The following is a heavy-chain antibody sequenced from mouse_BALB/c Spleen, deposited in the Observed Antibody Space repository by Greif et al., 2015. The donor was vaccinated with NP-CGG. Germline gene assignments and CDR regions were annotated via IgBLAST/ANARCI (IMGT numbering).Heavy chain of an antibody. CDR1: GYTFTSYY. CDR2: INPSNGGT. CDR3: TRRGITTLGDY. Sequence: QVQLQQSGAELVKPGASVKLSCKASGYTFTSYYMYWVKQRPGQGLEWIGEINPSNGGTNFNEKFKSKATLTVDKSSSTAYMQLSSLTSEDSAVYYCTRRGITTLGDYWGQGTSVTVSS. V-gene: IGHV1S81*02. J-gene: IGHJ4*01. D-gene: IGHD2-4*01.